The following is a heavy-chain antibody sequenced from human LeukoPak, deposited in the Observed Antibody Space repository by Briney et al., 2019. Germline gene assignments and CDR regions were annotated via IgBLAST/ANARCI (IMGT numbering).Heavy chain of an antibody. V-gene: IGHV4-61*02. CDR3: ARVGAYCGGECRKDAFDI. CDR2: IYTSGST. CDR1: GGSISSGSYY. Sequence: SQTLSLTCTVSGGSISSGSYYWSWIRQPAGKGLEWIGRIYTSGSTNYNPSLKSRVTISVDTSKNQFSLKLSSVTAADTAVYYCARVGAYCGGECRKDAFDIWGQGTMVTVSS. J-gene: IGHJ3*02. D-gene: IGHD2-21*01.